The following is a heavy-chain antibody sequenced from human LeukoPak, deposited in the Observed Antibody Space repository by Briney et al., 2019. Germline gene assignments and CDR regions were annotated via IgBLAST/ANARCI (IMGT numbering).Heavy chain of an antibody. Sequence: PSETLSLTCAVDGRSFSSYYWSWIRQPPGKGLEWIGEINHSGRTKYNPSLKSRLTMSEDTSKNQFSLKLNSVSAADTGVYYCARLVVHCNNTRCSLRDYWGQGTLVTVSS. CDR3: ARLVVHCNNTRCSLRDY. CDR2: INHSGRT. D-gene: IGHD2-2*01. J-gene: IGHJ4*02. CDR1: GRSFSSYY. V-gene: IGHV4-34*01.